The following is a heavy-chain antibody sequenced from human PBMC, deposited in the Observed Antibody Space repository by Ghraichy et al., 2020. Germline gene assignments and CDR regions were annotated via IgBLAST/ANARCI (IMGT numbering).Heavy chain of an antibody. CDR3: TTDYG. J-gene: IGHJ4*02. CDR1: GFTASNAW. D-gene: IGHD3-10*01. CDR2: IKRITDGGTA. Sequence: GGSLRLSCAASGFTASNAWMHWVRQAPGKGLEWVGRIKRITDGGTADYAAPVKGRFTNSRDDSKNTLFLQMNSLRPEDTGVYYCTTDYGWGQGTLVIVSS. V-gene: IGHV3-15*01.